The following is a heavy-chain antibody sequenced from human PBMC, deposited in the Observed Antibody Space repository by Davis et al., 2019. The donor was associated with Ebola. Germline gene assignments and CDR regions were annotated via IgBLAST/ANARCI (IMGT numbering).Heavy chain of an antibody. Sequence: GGSLRLSCAVSGFTVSSNYTSWVRQAPGKGLEWVSVIYGGGSTYYADSVKGRFTISRDNSKNTLYLQMNSLRAEDTAVYYCVKGGWQQYFDYWGQGTLVTVSS. CDR1: GFTVSSNY. CDR3: VKGGWQQYFDY. CDR2: IYGGGST. J-gene: IGHJ4*02. V-gene: IGHV3-53*01. D-gene: IGHD6-13*01.